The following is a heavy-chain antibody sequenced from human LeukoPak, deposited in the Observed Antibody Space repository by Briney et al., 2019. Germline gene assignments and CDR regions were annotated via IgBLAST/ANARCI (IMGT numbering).Heavy chain of an antibody. CDR1: GGTFSSYA. J-gene: IGHJ4*02. CDR2: IIPILGIA. V-gene: IGHV1-69*04. Sequence: SVKVSCKASGGTFSSYATSWVRQAPGQGLEWMGRIIPILGIANYAQKFQGRVTITADKSTSTAYMELSSLRSEDTAVYYCARYERTYYFDYWGQGTLVTVSS. D-gene: IGHD2-2*01. CDR3: ARYERTYYFDY.